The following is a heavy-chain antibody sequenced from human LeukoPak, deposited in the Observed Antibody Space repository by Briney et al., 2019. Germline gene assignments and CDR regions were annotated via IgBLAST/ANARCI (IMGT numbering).Heavy chain of an antibody. CDR2: IIPIFGTA. D-gene: IGHD3-22*01. CDR3: ARDPNAQKYYYDSSGYYYDY. J-gene: IGHJ4*02. CDR1: GYTFTGYY. Sequence: ASVNVSCKASGYTFTGYYMHWVRQAPGQGLEWMGGIIPIFGTANYAQKFQGRVTITADESTSTAYMELSSLRSEDTAVYYCARDPNAQKYYYDSSGYYYDYWGQGALVTVSS. V-gene: IGHV1-69*13.